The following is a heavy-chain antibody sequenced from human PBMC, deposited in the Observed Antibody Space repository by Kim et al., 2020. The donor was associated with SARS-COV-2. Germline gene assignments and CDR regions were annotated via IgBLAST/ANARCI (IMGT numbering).Heavy chain of an antibody. Sequence: SVKVSCKASGGTFSSYAISWVRQAPGQGLEWMGGIIPISGTANYAQKFQGRVTITADESTSTAYMELSSLRSEDTAVYYCARRITGTTTSFDYWGQGTLVTVSS. D-gene: IGHD1-7*01. V-gene: IGHV1-69*13. CDR1: GGTFSSYA. CDR3: ARRITGTTTSFDY. CDR2: IIPISGTA. J-gene: IGHJ4*02.